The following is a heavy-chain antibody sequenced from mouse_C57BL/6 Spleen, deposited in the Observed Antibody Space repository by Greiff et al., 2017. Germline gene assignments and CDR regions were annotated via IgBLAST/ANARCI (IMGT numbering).Heavy chain of an antibody. Sequence: VQLQQSGPGLVKPSQSLSLTCSVTGYSITSGYYWNWIRQFPGNKLEWMGYISYDGSNNYNPSLKNRISITRDTSKNQFFLKLNSVTTEDTATYYCARDSGTGGYFDVWGTGTTVTVSS. CDR3: ARDSGTGGYFDV. J-gene: IGHJ1*03. V-gene: IGHV3-6*01. CDR1: GYSITSGYY. CDR2: ISYDGSN. D-gene: IGHD4-1*01.